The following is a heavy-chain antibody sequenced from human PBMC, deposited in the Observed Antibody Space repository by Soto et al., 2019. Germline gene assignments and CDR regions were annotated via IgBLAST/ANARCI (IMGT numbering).Heavy chain of an antibody. Sequence: GALRLSCAASGFTFSSYGMHWVRQAPGKGLEWVAAIWYDGSNKYYADSVKGRFTISRDNSKDTLYLQMNSLRAEDTAVYYCARERSRFGESLDYWGQGTLVTVSS. CDR1: GFTFSSYG. V-gene: IGHV3-33*01. D-gene: IGHD3-10*01. CDR3: ARERSRFGESLDY. CDR2: IWYDGSNK. J-gene: IGHJ4*02.